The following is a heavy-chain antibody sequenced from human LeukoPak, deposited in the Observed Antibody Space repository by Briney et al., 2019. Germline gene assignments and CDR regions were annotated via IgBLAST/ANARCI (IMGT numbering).Heavy chain of an antibody. Sequence: GWSLRLSCAASGFTFSSYDMHWVRQATGKGLEWVSAIGTAGDTYYPGSVTGRFTISKENAKNSLYLQMNSLRAGDTAVYYCAREDQLVDAFDIWGQGTMVTVSS. CDR1: GFTFSSYD. CDR2: IGTAGDT. J-gene: IGHJ3*02. V-gene: IGHV3-13*01. D-gene: IGHD2-2*01. CDR3: AREDQLVDAFDI.